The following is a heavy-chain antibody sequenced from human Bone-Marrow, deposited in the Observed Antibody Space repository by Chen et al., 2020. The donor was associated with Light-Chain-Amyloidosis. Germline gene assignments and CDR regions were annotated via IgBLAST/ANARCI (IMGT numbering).Heavy chain of an antibody. Sequence: LVESGGGLVQPGRSLRLSCAASGFTFDDYAMHWVRQAPGKGLEWVSGISWNSGSIGYADSVKGRFTISRDNAKNPLYLQMNSLRAEDTALYYCAKSSYSSSFFLDAFDIWGQGTMVTVSS. CDR3: AKSSYSSSFFLDAFDI. CDR2: ISWNSGSI. CDR1: GFTFDDYA. D-gene: IGHD6-13*01. V-gene: IGHV3-9*01. J-gene: IGHJ3*02.